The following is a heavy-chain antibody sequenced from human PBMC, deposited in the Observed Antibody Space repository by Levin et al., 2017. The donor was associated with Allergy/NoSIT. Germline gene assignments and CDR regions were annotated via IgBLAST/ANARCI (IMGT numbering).Heavy chain of an antibody. J-gene: IGHJ3*02. CDR2: INHSGST. D-gene: IGHD6-19*01. CDR3: ARSVRQWLVRDAFDI. V-gene: IGHV4-34*01. Sequence: TSETLSLTCAVYGGSFSGYYWSWIRQPPGKGLEWIGEINHSGSTNYNPSLKSRVTISVDTSKNQFSLKLSSVTAADTAVYYCARSVRQWLVRDAFDIWGQGTMVTVSS. CDR1: GGSFSGYY.